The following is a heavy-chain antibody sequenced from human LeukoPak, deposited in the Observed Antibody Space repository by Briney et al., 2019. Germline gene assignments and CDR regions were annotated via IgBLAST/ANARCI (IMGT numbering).Heavy chain of an antibody. CDR2: IWYDGSSK. Sequence: GGSLRLSCAASGFTFSSYGMHWVRQAPGKGLEWVAVIWYDGSSKYYADSVKGRFTISRDNSKNTLYLQMNSLRAEDTAVYYCARPRGYSYGPFDYWGQGTLVTVSS. J-gene: IGHJ4*02. D-gene: IGHD5-18*01. V-gene: IGHV3-33*01. CDR1: GFTFSSYG. CDR3: ARPRGYSYGPFDY.